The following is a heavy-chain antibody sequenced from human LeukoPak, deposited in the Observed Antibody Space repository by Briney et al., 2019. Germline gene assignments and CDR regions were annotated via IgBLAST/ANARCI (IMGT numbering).Heavy chain of an antibody. Sequence: PGRSLRLSCAASGFTFDDYAMPWVRQAPGKGLEWVSGISWNSGSIGYADSVKGRFTISRDNAKNSLYLQMNSLRAEDTALYYCAKDPGSGYYYFDYWGQGTLVTVSS. CDR1: GFTFDDYA. D-gene: IGHD3-22*01. CDR3: AKDPGSGYYYFDY. CDR2: ISWNSGSI. J-gene: IGHJ4*02. V-gene: IGHV3-9*01.